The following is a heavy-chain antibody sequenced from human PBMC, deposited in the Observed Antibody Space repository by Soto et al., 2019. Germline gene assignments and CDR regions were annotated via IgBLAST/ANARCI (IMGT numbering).Heavy chain of an antibody. CDR3: ARGEAWTDDAFDI. Sequence: QVQLVESGGGVVQPGPSLRLSCAASGFSVSNYGMHWVRQAPGKGLEWVAVVWKDGNTKHYGDSVKGRFTISRDNSKNTLELQMRSLRGEDTAVYYCARGEAWTDDAFDIWGQGTMVTVSS. CDR2: VWKDGNTK. V-gene: IGHV3-33*01. D-gene: IGHD5-12*01. J-gene: IGHJ3*02. CDR1: GFSVSNYG.